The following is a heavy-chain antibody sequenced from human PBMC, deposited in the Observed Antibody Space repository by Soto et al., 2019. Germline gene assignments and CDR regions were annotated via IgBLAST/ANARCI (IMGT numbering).Heavy chain of an antibody. CDR1: GFTFSSSA. CDR2: IVVGSGNT. D-gene: IGHD3-9*01. V-gene: IGHV1-58*01. J-gene: IGHJ5*02. CDR3: AAFDPGPMGFDP. Sequence: SVKVSCKASGFTFSSSAVQWVRQARGQRLEWIGKIVVGSGNTNYAQKFQERVTITRDMSTSTAYMELSSLRSEDTAFYYCAAFDPGPMGFDPWGQGTLVTSPQ.